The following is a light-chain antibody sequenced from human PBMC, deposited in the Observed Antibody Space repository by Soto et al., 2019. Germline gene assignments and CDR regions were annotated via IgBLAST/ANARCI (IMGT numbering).Light chain of an antibody. CDR3: QQYNDWPLT. J-gene: IGKJ1*01. V-gene: IGKV3-15*01. Sequence: EIVMTQSPATLSVSSGERATLSCRASQSVSSNLAWYQQKPGQAPSLLIYGAFTRATGIPARFSGTGSGTEFTLTISSLQSEDFALYYCQQYNDWPLTCGQGTKVDNK. CDR2: GAF. CDR1: QSVSSN.